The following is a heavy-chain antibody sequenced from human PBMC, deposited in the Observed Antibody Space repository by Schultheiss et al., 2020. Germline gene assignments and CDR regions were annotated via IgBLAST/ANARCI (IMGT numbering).Heavy chain of an antibody. J-gene: IGHJ6*02. CDR2: ISYDGSNK. V-gene: IGHV3-30*18. D-gene: IGHD1-7*01. CDR1: GFTFSSYG. Sequence: GESLKISCAASGFTFSSYGMHWVRQAPGKGLEWVAVISYDGSNKYYADSVKGRFTISRDNSKNTLYLQMNSLRAEDTAVYYCAKVYELYNWNSVYYYYGMDVWGQGTTVNVSS. CDR3: AKVYELYNWNSVYYYYGMDV.